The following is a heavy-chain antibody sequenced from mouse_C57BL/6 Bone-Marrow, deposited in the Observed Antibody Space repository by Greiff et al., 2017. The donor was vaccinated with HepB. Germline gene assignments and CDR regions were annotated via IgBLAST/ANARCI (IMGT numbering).Heavy chain of an antibody. CDR1: GFSFNTYA. CDR3: VRHGVVATFDY. CDR2: IRSKSNNYAT. Sequence: EVQLVESGGGLVQPKGSLKLSCAASGFSFNTYAMNWVRQAPGKGLEWVARIRSKSNNYATYYADSVKDRFTISRDDSESMLYLQMNNLKTEDTAMYYCVRHGVVATFDYWGQGTTLTVSS. J-gene: IGHJ2*01. D-gene: IGHD1-1*01. V-gene: IGHV10-1*01.